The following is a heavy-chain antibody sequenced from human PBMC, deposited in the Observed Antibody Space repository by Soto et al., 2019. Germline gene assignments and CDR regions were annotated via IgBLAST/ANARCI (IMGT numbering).Heavy chain of an antibody. V-gene: IGHV4-59*01. CDR3: ARVRDCSGGTCYSWWFDP. Sequence: SATLSLTCTVSGGSISSYYWSWIRQPPGKGLEWIGHIYNSGSTSYNSSQKSRVTISEDTSKSQLSLKQSSVTAAATAVYYCARVRDCSGGTCYSWWFDPGGQGTLVTVS. D-gene: IGHD2-15*01. CDR1: GGSISSYY. J-gene: IGHJ5*02. CDR2: IYNSGST.